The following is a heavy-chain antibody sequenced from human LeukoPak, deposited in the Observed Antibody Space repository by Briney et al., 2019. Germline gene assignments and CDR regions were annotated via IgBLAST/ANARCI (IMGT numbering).Heavy chain of an antibody. CDR1: GGSISSYY. Sequence: PSETLSLTCTVSGGSISSYYWSWIRQPPGKGLEWIGYIYYSGSTNYNPSLKSRVTISVDTSKNRFSLKLSSVTAADTAVYYCARTKRVDYFDLWGQGTLVTVSS. V-gene: IGHV4-59*01. D-gene: IGHD2-15*01. CDR2: IYYSGST. J-gene: IGHJ4*02. CDR3: ARTKRVDYFDL.